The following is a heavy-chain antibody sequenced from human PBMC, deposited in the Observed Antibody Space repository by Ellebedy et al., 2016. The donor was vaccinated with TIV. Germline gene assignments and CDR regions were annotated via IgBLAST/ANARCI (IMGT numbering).Heavy chain of an antibody. CDR1: GGTFNSHA. CDR3: ARGTAYYHRYFDD. J-gene: IGHJ4*02. CDR2: ITGMFRTV. D-gene: IGHD3-10*01. V-gene: IGHV1-69*13. Sequence: SVKVSCKASGGTFNSHAISWVRQAPGQGLDWMGGITGMFRTVTYAQNFQGRVTITADEFMSTAYMELSSLRSEDTAVYYCARGTAYYHRYFDDWGQGTLVTVSS.